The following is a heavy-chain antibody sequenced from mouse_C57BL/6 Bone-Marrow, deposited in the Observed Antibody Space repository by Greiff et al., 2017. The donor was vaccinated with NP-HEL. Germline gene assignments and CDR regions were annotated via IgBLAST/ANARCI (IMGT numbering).Heavy chain of an antibody. D-gene: IGHD2-4*01. CDR2: IHPNSGST. Sequence: QVQLKQPGAELVKPGASVKLSCKASGYTFTSYWMHWVKQRPGQGLEWIGMIHPNSGSTHYTEKFKSKATLTVDKSTNTAYMQHSILTSENSAVYYCARKGNIHYDYGGFAYWGQGTLVTVSA. J-gene: IGHJ3*01. V-gene: IGHV1-64*01. CDR3: ARKGNIHYDYGGFAY. CDR1: GYTFTSYW.